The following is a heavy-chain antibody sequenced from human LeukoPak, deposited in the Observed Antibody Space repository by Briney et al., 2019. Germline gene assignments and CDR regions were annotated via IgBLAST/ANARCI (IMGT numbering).Heavy chain of an antibody. Sequence: GRSLRLFCAASGFTFDDYAMHWVRQAPGKGLEWVSGISWNSGSIGYADSVKGRFTISRDNAKNSLYLQMNSLRAEDTALYYCAKGYSEWLLHAFDIWGQGTMVTVSS. CDR1: GFTFDDYA. V-gene: IGHV3-9*01. CDR2: ISWNSGSI. D-gene: IGHD3-3*01. CDR3: AKGYSEWLLHAFDI. J-gene: IGHJ3*02.